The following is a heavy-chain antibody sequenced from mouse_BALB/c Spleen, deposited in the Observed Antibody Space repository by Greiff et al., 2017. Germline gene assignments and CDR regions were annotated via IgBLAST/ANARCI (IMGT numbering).Heavy chain of an antibody. CDR1: GFNIKDTY. CDR2: IDPANGNT. CDR3: AKEGLLRPRYAMDY. D-gene: IGHD1-2*01. Sequence: VQLNQSGAELVKPGASVKLSCTASGFNIKDTYMHWVKQRPEQGLEWIGRIDPANGNTKYDPKFQGKATITADTSSNTAYLQLSSLTSEDTAVYYCAKEGLLRPRYAMDYWGQGTSVTVSS. V-gene: IGHV14-3*02. J-gene: IGHJ4*01.